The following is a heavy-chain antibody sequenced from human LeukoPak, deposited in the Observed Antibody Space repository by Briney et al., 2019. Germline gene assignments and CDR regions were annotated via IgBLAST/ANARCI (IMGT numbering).Heavy chain of an antibody. CDR2: ISAYNGNT. J-gene: IGHJ3*02. CDR1: GYTFTSYG. CDR3: ASVYSDIWADPLDACDI. Sequence: ASVKVSCKASGYTFTSYGISWGRQAPGQGLERMGWISAYNGNTNYAQKLQGRVTMTTDTSTSTAYMELRSLRSDDTAVYYCASVYSDIWADPLDACDIWGQGTMVTVSS. D-gene: IGHD3-9*01. V-gene: IGHV1-18*04.